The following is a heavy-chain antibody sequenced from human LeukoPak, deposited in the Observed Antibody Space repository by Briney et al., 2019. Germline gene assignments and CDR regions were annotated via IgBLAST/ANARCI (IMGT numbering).Heavy chain of an antibody. V-gene: IGHV4-59*01. CDR2: IYYSGST. Sequence: SETLSLTCTVSGGSISTYHWSWIRQSPGKGLEWIGYIYYSGSTNYNPSLKSRVTISIDTSKSQFSLKLSSVTAADTAIYYCARGKLPSISMIRGVRHTSWFDPWGQGTLVTVSS. CDR1: GGSISTYH. CDR3: ARGKLPSISMIRGVRHTSWFDP. D-gene: IGHD3-10*01. J-gene: IGHJ5*02.